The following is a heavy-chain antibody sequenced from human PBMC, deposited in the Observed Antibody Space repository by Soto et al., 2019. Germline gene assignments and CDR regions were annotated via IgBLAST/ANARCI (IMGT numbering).Heavy chain of an antibody. CDR3: ARQRPQTWIQLWFPLDY. J-gene: IGHJ4*02. CDR1: GGSISSSSYY. Sequence: QLQLQESGPGLVKPSETLSLTCTVSGGSISSSSYYWGWIRQPPGKGLEWIGSIYYSGSTYYNPSLKSRVTISVDTSKNQFSLKLSSVTAADTAVYYCARQRPQTWIQLWFPLDYWGQGTLVTVSS. D-gene: IGHD5-18*01. V-gene: IGHV4-39*01. CDR2: IYYSGST.